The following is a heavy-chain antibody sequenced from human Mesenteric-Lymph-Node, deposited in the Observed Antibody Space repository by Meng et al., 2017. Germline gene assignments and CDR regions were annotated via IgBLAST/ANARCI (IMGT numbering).Heavy chain of an antibody. D-gene: IGHD3-9*01. CDR2: IIPIFGTA. V-gene: IGHV1-69*13. CDR3: AREIVTEYYDILTGYAMDV. Sequence: SVKVSCKASGGTFSSYSISWVRQAPGQGLEWMGGIIPIFGTANYAQKFQGRVTITADESTSTAYMELSSLRSEDTAVYYCAREIVTEYYDILTGYAMDVWGQGTTVTVSS. J-gene: IGHJ6*02. CDR1: GGTFSSYS.